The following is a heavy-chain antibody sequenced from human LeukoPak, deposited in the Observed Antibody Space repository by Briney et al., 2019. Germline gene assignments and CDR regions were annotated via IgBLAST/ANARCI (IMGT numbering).Heavy chain of an antibody. CDR3: ARNPVGATRGYFDY. CDR1: GFTFSSYE. D-gene: IGHD1-26*01. J-gene: IGHJ4*02. V-gene: IGHV3-48*03. CDR2: ISSSGSTI. Sequence: PGGSLRLSCAASGFTFSSYEMNGVRQAPGKGLEWVSYISSSGSTIYYADSVKGRFTISRDNAKNSLYLQMNSLRAEDTAVYYCARNPVGATRGYFDYWGQGTLVTVSS.